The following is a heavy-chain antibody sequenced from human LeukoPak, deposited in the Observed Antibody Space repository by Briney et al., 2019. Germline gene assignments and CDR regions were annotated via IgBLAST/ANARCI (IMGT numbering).Heavy chain of an antibody. CDR1: GFTFSNYA. Sequence: PGGSLRLSCAASGFTFSNYAMSWVRQAPGKGLEWVSALSGSGGSTYYADSVKGRFTISRDNSKNTLYLQTNSLRAEDTAVYYCAKDQAAPVDYFDYWGQGTLVTVSS. CDR2: LSGSGGST. D-gene: IGHD6-13*01. J-gene: IGHJ4*02. CDR3: AKDQAAPVDYFDY. V-gene: IGHV3-23*01.